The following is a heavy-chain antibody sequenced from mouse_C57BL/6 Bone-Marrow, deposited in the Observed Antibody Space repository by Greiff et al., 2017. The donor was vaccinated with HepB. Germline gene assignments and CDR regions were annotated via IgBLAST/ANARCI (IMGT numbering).Heavy chain of an antibody. CDR2: IYPGSGST. J-gene: IGHJ4*01. Sequence: VQLQQSGAELVKPGASVKMSCKASGYTFTSYWITWVKQRPGQGLEWIGDIYPGSGSTNYNEKFKSKATLTVDTSSSTAYMQLSSLTSEDSAVDYCARSHYYCYAMDYWGQGTSVTVSS. D-gene: IGHD1-2*01. CDR1: GYTFTSYW. CDR3: ARSHYYCYAMDY. V-gene: IGHV1-55*01.